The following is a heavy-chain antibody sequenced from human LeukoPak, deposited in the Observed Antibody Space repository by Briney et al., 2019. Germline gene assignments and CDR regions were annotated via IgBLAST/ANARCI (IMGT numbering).Heavy chain of an antibody. J-gene: IGHJ3*02. Sequence: ETSETLSLTCTVSGGSISSYYWSWIRQPPGKGLDWIGYIYYTGSTNYNPSLKSRVTISVDTSKNQFSLKLSSVTAADTAVYYCASSVTDYYDSSGYAFDIWGQGTMVTVSS. CDR2: IYYTGST. CDR1: GGSISSYY. V-gene: IGHV4-59*08. CDR3: ASSVTDYYDSSGYAFDI. D-gene: IGHD3-22*01.